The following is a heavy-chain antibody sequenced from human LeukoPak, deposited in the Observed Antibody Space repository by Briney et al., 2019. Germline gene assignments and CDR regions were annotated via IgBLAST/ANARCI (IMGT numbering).Heavy chain of an antibody. CDR1: GLTLSSYW. CDR3: ARVGLKGYYYDSSGYYYVKRLGGAFDI. CDR2: IKQDGSEK. Sequence: PGGSLRLSCPASGLTLSSYWMSWVRQAPGKGLEWVANIKQDGSEKYYVDSVKGRFTISRDNAKNSLYLQMDSLRAEDTAVYYCARVGLKGYYYDSSGYYYVKRLGGAFDIWGQGTMVTVSS. V-gene: IGHV3-7*01. D-gene: IGHD3-22*01. J-gene: IGHJ3*02.